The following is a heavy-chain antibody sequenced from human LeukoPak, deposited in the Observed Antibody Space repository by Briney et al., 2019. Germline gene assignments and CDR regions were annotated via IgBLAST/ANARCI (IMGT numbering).Heavy chain of an antibody. CDR3: ARDPRYYDSSGYYY. CDR1: GGSISSGSYY. Sequence: SQTLSLTCTVSGGSISSGSYYWSWIRQPAGKGLEWIGRIHTSGSTNYNPSLKSRVTISADTSKNQFSLKLSSVTAADTAVYYCARDPRYYDSSGYYYWGQGTLVTVSS. CDR2: IHTSGST. D-gene: IGHD3-22*01. V-gene: IGHV4-61*02. J-gene: IGHJ4*02.